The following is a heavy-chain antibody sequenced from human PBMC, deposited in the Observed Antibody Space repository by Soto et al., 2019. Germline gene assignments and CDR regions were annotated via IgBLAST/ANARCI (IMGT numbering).Heavy chain of an antibody. D-gene: IGHD3-9*01. J-gene: IGHJ6*03. Sequence: SETLSLTCTVSGGSISSGGYYWSWIRQHPGKGLEWIGYIYYSGSTYYNPSLKSRVTISVDTSKNQFSLKLSSVTAADTAVYYCARGTEHLNSDILTGYPRYYYYYMDVWGKGTTVTV. CDR3: ARGTEHLNSDILTGYPRYYYYYMDV. V-gene: IGHV4-31*03. CDR2: IYYSGST. CDR1: GGSISSGGYY.